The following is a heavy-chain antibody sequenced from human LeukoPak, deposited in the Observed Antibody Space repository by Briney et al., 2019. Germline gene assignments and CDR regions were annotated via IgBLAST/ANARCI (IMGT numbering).Heavy chain of an antibody. J-gene: IGHJ4*02. D-gene: IGHD5-18*01. CDR1: GYSFTSYW. CDR2: IHPGDSDT. V-gene: IGHV5-51*01. CDR3: ARRKDSYGYPTFDY. Sequence: GESLKISCKGSGYSFTSYWIGWVRQMPGKGLEWMGIIHPGDSDTRYSLSFQGQVTISADKSISTAYLQWSSLKASDTAMYYCARRKDSYGYPTFDYWGQGTLVTVSS.